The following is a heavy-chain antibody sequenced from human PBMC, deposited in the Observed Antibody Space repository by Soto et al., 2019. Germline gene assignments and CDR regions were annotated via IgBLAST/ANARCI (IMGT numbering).Heavy chain of an antibody. Sequence: ASVKVSCKASGGTFSSYAISWVRQAPGQGLELMGGIIPIFGTANYAQKFQGRVTITADESTSTAYMELSSLRSEDTAVYYCASACTNGVCYHFDYWGQGTLVTVSS. CDR3: ASACTNGVCYHFDY. CDR2: IIPIFGTA. CDR1: GGTFSSYA. V-gene: IGHV1-69*13. D-gene: IGHD2-8*01. J-gene: IGHJ4*02.